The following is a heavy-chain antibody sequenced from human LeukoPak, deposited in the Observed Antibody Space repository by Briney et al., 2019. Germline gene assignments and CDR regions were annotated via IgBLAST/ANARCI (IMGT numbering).Heavy chain of an antibody. V-gene: IGHV4-59*12. CDR1: GGSISSYY. D-gene: IGHD6-13*01. J-gene: IGHJ5*02. CDR2: IYYSGST. Sequence: SETLSLTSTVSGGSISSYYWSWIRQPPGKGLEWIGYIYYSGSTNYNPSLKSRVTISVDTSKNQFSLKLSSVTAADTAVYYCARDSGEQQLVLNWFDPWGQGTLVTVSP. CDR3: ARDSGEQQLVLNWFDP.